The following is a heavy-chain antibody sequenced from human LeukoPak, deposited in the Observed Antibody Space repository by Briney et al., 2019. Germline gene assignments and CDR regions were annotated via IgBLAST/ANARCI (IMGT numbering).Heavy chain of an antibody. J-gene: IGHJ4*02. CDR3: ARGRITMVRGVPYFDY. V-gene: IGHV3-48*01. CDR2: ISSSSSTI. D-gene: IGHD3-10*01. Sequence: GGSLRLSCAASGFTFSSYSMNWVRQAPGKGLEWVSYISSSSSTIYYADSVKGRFTISRDNAKNSLYLQMNGLRAEDTAVYYCARGRITMVRGVPYFDYWGQGTLVTVSS. CDR1: GFTFSSYS.